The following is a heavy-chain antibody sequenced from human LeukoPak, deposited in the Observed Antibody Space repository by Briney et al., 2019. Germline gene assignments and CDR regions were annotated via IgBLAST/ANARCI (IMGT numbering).Heavy chain of an antibody. CDR1: GYTFTSYY. CDR3: ARGDYYDSSGYLSLDY. D-gene: IGHD3-22*01. V-gene: IGHV1-46*01. CDR2: INPSGSST. Sequence: ASVKVSCKASGYTFTSYYMHWVRQAPGPGLEWMGIINPSGSSTSYAQKFQGRVTMTRDTSTSTVYMELSSLRSEDAAVYYCARGDYYDSSGYLSLDYWGQGTLVTVSS. J-gene: IGHJ4*02.